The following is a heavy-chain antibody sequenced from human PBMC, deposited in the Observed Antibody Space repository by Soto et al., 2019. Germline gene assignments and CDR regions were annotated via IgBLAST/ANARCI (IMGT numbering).Heavy chain of an antibody. CDR1: GFAFSTYS. CDR2: ITSDSSTI. CDR3: ARVGRGVYGMDV. V-gene: IGHV3-48*02. Sequence: EVQLVESGGGLVQPGGSLRLSCAASGFAFSTYSINWVRQAPGKGREWFSYITSDSSTISYADSVKGRFTVSRDNAKNSLYLQMNSLRDEDTAVYYCARVGRGVYGMDVWGQGTSVTVSS. J-gene: IGHJ6*02. D-gene: IGHD2-8*01.